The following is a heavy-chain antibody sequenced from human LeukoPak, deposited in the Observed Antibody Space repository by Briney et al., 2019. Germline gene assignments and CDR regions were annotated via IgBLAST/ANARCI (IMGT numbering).Heavy chain of an antibody. CDR3: ASFDSMKGLESVPLYFDY. CDR2: ISSSSTTI. Sequence: GGSLRLSCATSGFSFSGYSMIWVRQSPGKGLEWVSYISSSSTTIYYADSVKGRFTISRDNSKNTLYLQMNSLRAEDTAVYYCASFDSMKGLESVPLYFDYWGQGTLVTVSS. CDR1: GFSFSGYS. D-gene: IGHD2/OR15-2a*01. J-gene: IGHJ4*02. V-gene: IGHV3-48*01.